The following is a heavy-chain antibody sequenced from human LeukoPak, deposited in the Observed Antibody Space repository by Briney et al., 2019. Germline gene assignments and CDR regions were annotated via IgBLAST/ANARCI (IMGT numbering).Heavy chain of an antibody. J-gene: IGHJ3*02. V-gene: IGHV4-59*01. CDR3: ACLTTADAFDI. CDR1: GGAISIYY. CDR2: SYNSGST. Sequence: SETLSLTCSVSGGAISIYYWSWIRQPPGKGLEWIGYSYNSGSTNYNPSLKSRATISVDTSKNQFSLQLSSVTAADTAVYYCACLTTADAFDIWGQGTKVTVSS. D-gene: IGHD3-22*01.